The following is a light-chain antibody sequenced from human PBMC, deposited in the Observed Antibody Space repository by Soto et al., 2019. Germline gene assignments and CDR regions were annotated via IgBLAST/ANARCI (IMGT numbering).Light chain of an antibody. CDR2: GAS. V-gene: IGKV3-15*01. CDR1: QSVSNN. CDR3: QQYNNWWT. J-gene: IGKJ1*01. Sequence: EIVMTQSPATLSLSPGERATLSCRASQSVSNNLAWYQKKPGQAPRLLIYGASTRATGIPASFSGSGSGTEFSLSISSLQSEDFAFYYCQQYNNWWTFGQGTRVDIK.